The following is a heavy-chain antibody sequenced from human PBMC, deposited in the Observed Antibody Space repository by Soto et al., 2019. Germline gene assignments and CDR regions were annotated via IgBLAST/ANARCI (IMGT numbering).Heavy chain of an antibody. Sequence: EVQLLESGGGLVQPGGSLRLSCAASGFTFSSYAMSWVRQSPGKGLEWVSAISGSGGSTYYADSVKGRFTISRDNSKNTLYLQMNSLRAEDTAVYYCAKSYVSPGTTFYFDYWGQGTLVTVSS. CDR2: ISGSGGST. CDR1: GFTFSSYA. J-gene: IGHJ4*02. V-gene: IGHV3-23*01. CDR3: AKSYVSPGTTFYFDY. D-gene: IGHD1-1*01.